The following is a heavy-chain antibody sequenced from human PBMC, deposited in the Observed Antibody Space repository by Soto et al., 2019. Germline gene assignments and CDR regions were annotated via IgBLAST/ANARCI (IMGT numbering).Heavy chain of an antibody. CDR2: VSYDATSK. V-gene: IGHV3-30*18. D-gene: IGHD3-9*01. J-gene: IGHJ4*02. CDR1: GFTFRSYG. Sequence: QVQLVETGGGVVQAGRSLRLSCEASGFTFRSYGMHWVRQAPGKGLEWVAVVSYDATSKYFGESVKGRFPVTRDNSKNTVHLEMNSLRTDDTAVYYCAKGPDIAVSGPNDYWGQGTLVTVSS. CDR3: AKGPDIAVSGPNDY.